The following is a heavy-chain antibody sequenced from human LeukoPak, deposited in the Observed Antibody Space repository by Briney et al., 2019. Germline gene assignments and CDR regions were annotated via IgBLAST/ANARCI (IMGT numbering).Heavy chain of an antibody. CDR2: INHSGST. V-gene: IGHV4-34*01. Sequence: SETLSLTCTVSGGSLSSYYWSWIRQPPGKGLEWIGEINHSGSTNYNPSLKSRVTISVDTSKNQFSLKLSSVTAADTAVYYCARVGNGDYYFDYWGQGTLVTVSS. D-gene: IGHD4-17*01. CDR3: ARVGNGDYYFDY. J-gene: IGHJ4*02. CDR1: GGSLSSYY.